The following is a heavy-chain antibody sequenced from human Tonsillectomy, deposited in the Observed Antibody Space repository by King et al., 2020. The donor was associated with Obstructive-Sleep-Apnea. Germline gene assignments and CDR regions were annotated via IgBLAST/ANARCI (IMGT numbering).Heavy chain of an antibody. CDR3: APSAPGS. J-gene: IGHJ4*02. CDR1: GGSITSYY. Sequence: QLQESGPGLVKPSETLSLTCNVSGGSITSYYWSWIRQPPGKRLEWIGHIYYSGSTDYNPSLKSRVTISVDTSKNQISLKVKSVTAADTAVYYCAPSAPGSWGQGTLVTVSS. CDR2: IYYSGST. V-gene: IGHV4-59*08. D-gene: IGHD3-10*01.